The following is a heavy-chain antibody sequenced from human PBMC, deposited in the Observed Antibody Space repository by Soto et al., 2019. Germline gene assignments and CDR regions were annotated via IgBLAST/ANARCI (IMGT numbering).Heavy chain of an antibody. Sequence: PSETLSLTCTVSGGSISDYYWSWIRQPAGKALEWIGRIYTSGSTDYNPSLRSRVTISIDMSKKQFSLKVTSMTAADTAVYYCARERREEIHDGYDIDYWGQGTLVTVSS. V-gene: IGHV4-4*07. D-gene: IGHD5-12*01. CDR2: IYTSGST. CDR1: GGSISDYY. CDR3: ARERREEIHDGYDIDY. J-gene: IGHJ4*02.